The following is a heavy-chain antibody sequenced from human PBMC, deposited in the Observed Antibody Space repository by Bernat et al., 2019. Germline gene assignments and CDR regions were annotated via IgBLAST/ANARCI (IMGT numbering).Heavy chain of an antibody. J-gene: IGHJ6*03. CDR1: GFTFSNYG. Sequence: QVQLVESGGGVVQPGRSLRLSCATSGFTFSNYGVHWVRQAPDKGLEWVAVISYDGGDEFYAESVKGRFTISRDNSKNTLYLQMNSLRAEDTSVYYCAKGLGGNGNYYYYMDVWGKGTTVTVSS. CDR2: ISYDGGDE. V-gene: IGHV3-30*18. CDR3: AKGLGGNGNYYYYMDV.